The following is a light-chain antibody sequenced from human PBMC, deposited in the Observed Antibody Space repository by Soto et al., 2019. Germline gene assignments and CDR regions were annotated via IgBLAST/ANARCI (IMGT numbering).Light chain of an antibody. Sequence: QSVLTQPPYASGSHGQSVTISCTGTSSDVGGYNYVSWYQQHPGKVPKLMIYEVTKRPSGVPDRFSGSKSGNTASLTVSGLQAEDEADYYCSSYAGSNILVFGGGTQLTVL. CDR2: EVT. CDR1: SSDVGGYNY. J-gene: IGLJ3*02. CDR3: SSYAGSNILV. V-gene: IGLV2-8*01.